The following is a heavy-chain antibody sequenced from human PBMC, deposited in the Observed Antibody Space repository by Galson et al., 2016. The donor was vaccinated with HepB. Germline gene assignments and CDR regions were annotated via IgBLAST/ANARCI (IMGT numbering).Heavy chain of an antibody. V-gene: IGHV3-33*01. CDR2: IYYDGLNK. D-gene: IGHD3-22*01. J-gene: IGHJ3*01. Sequence: SLRLSCAASGFNFSSYGMHWVRQAPGKGLEWVAVIYYDGLNKYYGASVRGRFTISRDNSKNTLYLQMNSLRGEDTAVYYCARGWDSTGYYALHVWSQGTRVTVSS. CDR3: ARGWDSTGYYALHV. CDR1: GFNFSSYG.